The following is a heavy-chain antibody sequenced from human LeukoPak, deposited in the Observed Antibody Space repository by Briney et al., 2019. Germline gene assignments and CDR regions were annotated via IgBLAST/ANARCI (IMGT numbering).Heavy chain of an antibody. V-gene: IGHV3-66*01. CDR2: IYSGGST. D-gene: IGHD6-13*01. Sequence: GGSLRLSCAASGFTFSSYAMHWVRQAPGKGLEWVAVIYSGGSTYYADSVKGRFTISRDNSKNTLYLQMNSLRAEDTAVYYCARVLAAAADYYGMDVWGQGTTVTVSS. CDR1: GFTFSSYA. CDR3: ARVLAAAADYYGMDV. J-gene: IGHJ6*02.